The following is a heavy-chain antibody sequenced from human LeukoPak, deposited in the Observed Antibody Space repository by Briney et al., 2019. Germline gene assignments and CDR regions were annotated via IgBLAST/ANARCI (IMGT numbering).Heavy chain of an antibody. CDR1: GGSFSGYY. D-gene: IGHD2-15*01. J-gene: IGHJ4*02. V-gene: IGHV4-34*01. Sequence: SETLSLTCAVYGGSFSGYYWSWIRQPPGKGLEWIGEINHSGSTNYNPSLRSRVTISVDTSKNQFSLKLSSVTAADTAVYYCARGRERAIRVLAASWVYFDYWGQGTLVTVSS. CDR2: INHSGST. CDR3: ARGRERAIRVLAASWVYFDY.